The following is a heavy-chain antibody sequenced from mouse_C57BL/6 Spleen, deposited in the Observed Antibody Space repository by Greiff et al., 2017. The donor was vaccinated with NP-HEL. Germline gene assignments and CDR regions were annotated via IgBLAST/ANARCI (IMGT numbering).Heavy chain of an antibody. CDR2: IWSGGST. Sequence: VQLQQSGPGLVQPSQSLSITCTVSGFSLTSYGVHWVRQSPGKGLEWLGVIWSGGSTDYNAAFISRLSISKDNSKSQVFFKMNSLQADDTAVYYCARNFLWLRHYAMDYWGQGTSVTVSS. CDR3: ARNFLWLRHYAMDY. J-gene: IGHJ4*01. V-gene: IGHV2-2*01. CDR1: GFSLTSYG. D-gene: IGHD2-2*01.